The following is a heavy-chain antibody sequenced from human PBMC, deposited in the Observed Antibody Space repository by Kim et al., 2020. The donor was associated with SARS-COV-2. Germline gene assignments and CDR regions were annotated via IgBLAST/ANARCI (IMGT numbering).Heavy chain of an antibody. D-gene: IGHD5-12*01. CDR3: ARGGYSGYDSRTKYYFDY. V-gene: IGHV4-34*01. Sequence: SETLSLTCAVYGGSFSGYYWSWIRQPPGKGLEWIGEINHSGSTNYNPSLKSRVTISVDTSKNQFSLKLSSVTAADTAVYYCARGGYSGYDSRTKYYFDYWGQGTLVTVSS. CDR2: INHSGST. J-gene: IGHJ4*02. CDR1: GGSFSGYY.